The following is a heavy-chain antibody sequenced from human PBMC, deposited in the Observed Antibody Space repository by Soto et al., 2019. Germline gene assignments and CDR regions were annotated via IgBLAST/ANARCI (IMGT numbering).Heavy chain of an antibody. Sequence: PGGSLRLSCATSGFIFSGYGMHWVRQAPGKGLEYVALISHDGSKEYYADSVKGRFTISRDNSKNTMWLQMNSLRVEDTAVYYCAKDWLWGRNSCYGFDYWGQGALVTVSS. J-gene: IGHJ4*02. D-gene: IGHD3-22*01. V-gene: IGHV3-30*18. CDR1: GFIFSGYG. CDR3: AKDWLWGRNSCYGFDY. CDR2: ISHDGSKE.